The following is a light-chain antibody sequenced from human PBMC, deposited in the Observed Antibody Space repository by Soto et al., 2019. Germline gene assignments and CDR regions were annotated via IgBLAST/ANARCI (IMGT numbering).Light chain of an antibody. Sequence: QSALTQPASVSGSPGQSITISCTGTSSDVGGYNYVSWYQQHPGKAPKLMIYEVSNRPSGVSNRFSGSKSGNTASLTISGLQAEDEADYYCSSYTSSGTLVVFGTGTKVTLL. J-gene: IGLJ1*01. CDR1: SSDVGGYNY. CDR3: SSYTSSGTLVV. CDR2: EVS. V-gene: IGLV2-14*01.